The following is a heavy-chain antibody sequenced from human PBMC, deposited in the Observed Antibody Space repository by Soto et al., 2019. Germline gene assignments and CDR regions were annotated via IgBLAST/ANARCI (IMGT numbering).Heavy chain of an antibody. V-gene: IGHV2-5*02. D-gene: IGHD6-19*01. CDR1: GFSLRTSGAG. CDR3: ARRDGGSGWYDWFGP. CDR2: IYWDDDQ. Sequence: QITLKESGPTLVKPTQTLTLTCTFSGFSLRTSGAGVGWIRQPPGKALEWLAVIYWDDDQYYSPSLKSRLTITKDTSKNQVVLTMTNMDPVDTATYYCARRDGGSGWYDWFGPWGQGSLVTVSS. J-gene: IGHJ5*02.